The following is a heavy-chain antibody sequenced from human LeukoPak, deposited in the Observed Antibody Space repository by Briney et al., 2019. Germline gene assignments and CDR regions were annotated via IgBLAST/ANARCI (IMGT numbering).Heavy chain of an antibody. Sequence: GASVTVSCTASGGTFSSYAISWVRQAPGQGLEWMGGIIPSFGTANYAQKFQGRVTFTADESTSTAYMELSSLRSEDTAVYYCARSYYYGSGSYPHDAFDIWGQGTMVTVSS. J-gene: IGHJ3*02. CDR1: GGTFSSYA. V-gene: IGHV1-69*13. D-gene: IGHD3-10*01. CDR3: ARSYYYGSGSYPHDAFDI. CDR2: IIPSFGTA.